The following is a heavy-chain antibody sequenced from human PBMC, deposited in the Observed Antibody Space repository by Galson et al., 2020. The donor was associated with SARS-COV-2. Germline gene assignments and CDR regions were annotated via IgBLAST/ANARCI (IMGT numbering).Heavy chain of an antibody. J-gene: IGHJ4*02. V-gene: IGHV3-74*01. CDR3: ARVGRGYSSSWYDY. CDR2: INSDGSST. D-gene: IGHD6-13*01. CDR1: GFTFSSYW. Sequence: GESLKISCAASGFTFSSYWMHWVRQAPGKGLVWVSRINSDGSSTSYADSVKGRFTISRDNAKNTLYLQMNSLRAEDTAVYYCARVGRGYSSSWYDYWGQGTLVTVSS.